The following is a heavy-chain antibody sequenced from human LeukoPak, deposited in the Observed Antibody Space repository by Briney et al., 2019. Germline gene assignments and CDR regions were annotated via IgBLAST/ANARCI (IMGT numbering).Heavy chain of an antibody. CDR3: ARDQDDYGDYWYFDL. Sequence: GGSLRLSCAASGFPFSGYAIHWVRQAPGKGLEWMAVISHDGTNKYYPDSVKGRFTISRDNAKNSLYLQMNRLRAEDTAVYYCARDQDDYGDYWYFDLWGRGTLVTVSS. CDR2: ISHDGTNK. V-gene: IGHV3-30-3*01. D-gene: IGHD4-17*01. CDR1: GFPFSGYA. J-gene: IGHJ2*01.